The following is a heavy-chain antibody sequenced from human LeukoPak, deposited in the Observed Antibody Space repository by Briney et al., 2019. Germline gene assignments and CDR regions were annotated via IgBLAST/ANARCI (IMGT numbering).Heavy chain of an antibody. CDR2: IKGDGTNT. V-gene: IGHV3-74*01. CDR3: ATPWDYGAH. Sequence: GGSLRLSCAASGFTFSSRWMHWVRQAPGEGLLWVSGIKGDGTNTIYADSVKGRFTISRDNAKNTLYLQMNSLRAEDTAVYYCATPWDYGAHWGQGTLVTVSS. J-gene: IGHJ4*02. CDR1: GFTFSSRW. D-gene: IGHD4-17*01.